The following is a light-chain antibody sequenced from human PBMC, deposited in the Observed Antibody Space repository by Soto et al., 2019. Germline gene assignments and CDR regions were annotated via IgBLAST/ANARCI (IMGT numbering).Light chain of an antibody. Sequence: QSALTQPASVSGSPGQSITISCTGTSSDVGGYNYVSWYQHHPGKAPKVMIYEVSNRPSGISNRFSVSKAGNTASLTISGLQAEDEADYYCSSYTSSSTLVFGGGTKVSVL. CDR3: SSYTSSSTLV. V-gene: IGLV2-14*01. CDR2: EVS. J-gene: IGLJ2*01. CDR1: SSDVGGYNY.